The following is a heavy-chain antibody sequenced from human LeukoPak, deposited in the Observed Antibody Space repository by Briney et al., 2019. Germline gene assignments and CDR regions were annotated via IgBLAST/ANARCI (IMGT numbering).Heavy chain of an antibody. V-gene: IGHV4-59*08. J-gene: IGHJ4*02. D-gene: IGHD5-12*01. CDR1: GGSISSYY. Sequence: SVTLSLTCTVSGGSISSYYWSWIRQPPGKGLEWIGFIYYSGSTNYNPSLKGRVTISVDTSKNQFSLKLSSVTAADTAVYYCARHAGAYDYDYWGQGTLVTVSS. CDR3: ARHAGAYDYDY. CDR2: IYYSGST.